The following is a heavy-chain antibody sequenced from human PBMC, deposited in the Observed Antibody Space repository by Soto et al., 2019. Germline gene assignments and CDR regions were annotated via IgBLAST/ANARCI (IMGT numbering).Heavy chain of an antibody. D-gene: IGHD2-15*01. J-gene: IGHJ4*02. Sequence: ASVKVSCKVSGYTLTELSMHWVRQAPGQGLEWMGGIIPIFGTANYAQKFQGRVTITADESTSTAYMELSSLRSEDTAVYYCARALLYCSGGSCYFDYWGQGTLVTVSS. V-gene: IGHV1-69*13. CDR2: IIPIFGTA. CDR1: GYTLTELS. CDR3: ARALLYCSGGSCYFDY.